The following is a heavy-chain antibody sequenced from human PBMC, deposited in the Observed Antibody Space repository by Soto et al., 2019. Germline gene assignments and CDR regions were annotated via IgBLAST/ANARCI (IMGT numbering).Heavy chain of an antibody. D-gene: IGHD2-2*02. CDR1: GYTFSGYY. CDR3: ARSLTEEYCTINGCYTRPLYGMDV. Sequence: ASVKVSCKASGYTFSGYYIHWLRQAPGQGLEWMGWINPNSGGTNYAQKFQGRVTVTRDTPTSTAYMELSRLTSDDTAVYYCARSLTEEYCTINGCYTRPLYGMDVWGQGTTVTVSS. V-gene: IGHV1-2*02. CDR2: INPNSGGT. J-gene: IGHJ6*02.